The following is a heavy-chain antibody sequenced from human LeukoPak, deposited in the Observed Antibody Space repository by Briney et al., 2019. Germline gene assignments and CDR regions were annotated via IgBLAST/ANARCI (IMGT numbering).Heavy chain of an antibody. V-gene: IGHV3-9*03. D-gene: IGHD1-26*01. CDR2: ISWNSGSI. CDR3: AKADSGSSRSGEGFFDY. J-gene: IGHJ4*02. Sequence: GRSLRLSCAASGFTFDDYAMHWVRQAPGKGLEWVSGISWNSGSIGYADSVKGRFTISRDYAKNSLYLQMNSLRAEDMALYYCAKADSGSSRSGEGFFDYWGQGTLVTVSS. CDR1: GFTFDDYA.